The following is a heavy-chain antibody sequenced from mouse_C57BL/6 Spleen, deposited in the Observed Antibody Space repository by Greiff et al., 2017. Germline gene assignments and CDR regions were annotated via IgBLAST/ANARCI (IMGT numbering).Heavy chain of an antibody. Sequence: VQLQQSGPELVKPGASVKMSCKASGYTFTDYNMHWVKQSHGKSLEWIGYINPNNGGTSYNQKFKGKATLTVNKSSSTAYMELRSLTSEDSAVYYCAPYYGSHWYFDVWGTGTTVTVSS. CDR3: APYYGSHWYFDV. CDR2: INPNNGGT. D-gene: IGHD1-1*01. V-gene: IGHV1-22*01. J-gene: IGHJ1*03. CDR1: GYTFTDYN.